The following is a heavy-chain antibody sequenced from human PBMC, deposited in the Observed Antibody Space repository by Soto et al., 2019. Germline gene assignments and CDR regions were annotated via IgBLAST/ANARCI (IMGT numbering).Heavy chain of an antibody. CDR1: GFTFEDYT. CDR2: ISWDGGTT. CDR3: AKDGSQKGDDGNWLGS. D-gene: IGHD2-21*01. V-gene: IGHV3-43*01. J-gene: IGHJ5*01. Sequence: EVQLVESGGDVVQPGGSLRLSCAASGFTFEDYTIHWVRQAPGKALEWVSLISWDGGTTYYTHSVKGRFTISRDNSKNSLYLQMNSLRPEDTALYYCAKDGSQKGDDGNWLGSWGQGTLVTVSS.